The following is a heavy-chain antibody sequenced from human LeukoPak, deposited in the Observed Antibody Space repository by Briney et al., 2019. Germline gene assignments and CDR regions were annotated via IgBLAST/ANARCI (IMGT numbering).Heavy chain of an antibody. CDR1: GGSISSSSYY. CDR3: ARDGRDNWFDP. Sequence: SETLSLTCTVSGGSISSSSYYWGWIRQPPGKGLEWIGSIYYSGSTYYNPSLKSRVTISVDTSKNQFSLKLSSVTAADTAVYYCARDGRDNWFDPWGQGTLVTVSS. V-gene: IGHV4-39*07. J-gene: IGHJ5*02. CDR2: IYYSGST. D-gene: IGHD3-10*01.